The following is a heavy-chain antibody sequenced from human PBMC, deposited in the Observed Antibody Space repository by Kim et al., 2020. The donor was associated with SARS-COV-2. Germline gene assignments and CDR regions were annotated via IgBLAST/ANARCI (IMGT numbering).Heavy chain of an antibody. J-gene: IGHJ6*02. D-gene: IGHD6-13*01. CDR1: GFTFSDYY. V-gene: IGHV3-11*04. Sequence: GGSLRLSCAASGFTFSDYYMSWIRQAPGKGLEWVSYISSSGSTIYYADSVKGRFTISRDNAKNSLYLQMNSLRAEDTAVYYCARDSTRATAAGTGEYYYYYYGMDVWGQGTTVTVSS. CDR3: ARDSTRATAAGTGEYYYYYYGMDV. CDR2: ISSSGSTI.